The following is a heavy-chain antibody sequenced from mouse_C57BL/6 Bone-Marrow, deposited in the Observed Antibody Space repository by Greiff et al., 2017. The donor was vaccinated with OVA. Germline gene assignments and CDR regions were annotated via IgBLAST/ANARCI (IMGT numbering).Heavy chain of an antibody. J-gene: IGHJ1*03. CDR1: GYTFTDYN. Sequence: LKESGPELVKPGASVKMSCKASGYTFTDYNMHWVKQSHGKSLEWIGYINPNNGGTSYNQKFKGKATLTVNKSSSTAYMELRSLTSEDSAVYYCAREEDYYGDVWGTGTTVTVSS. CDR3: AREEDYYGDV. V-gene: IGHV1-22*01. CDR2: INPNNGGT. D-gene: IGHD1-1*01.